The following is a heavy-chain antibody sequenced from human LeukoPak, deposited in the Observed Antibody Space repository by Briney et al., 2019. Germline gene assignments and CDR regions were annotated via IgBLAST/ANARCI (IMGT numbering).Heavy chain of an antibody. CDR3: ARELPFDY. J-gene: IGHJ4*02. V-gene: IGHV3-74*01. CDR1: GFTFSRYS. CDR2: INGDGSST. Sequence: GGSLRLSCAASGFTFSRYSMHWVRQAPGKGLVWISRINGDGSSTTYADSVKGRFTISRDNAKNTVYLQMNSLRAEDTAVYYCARELPFDYWGQGTLVTVSS.